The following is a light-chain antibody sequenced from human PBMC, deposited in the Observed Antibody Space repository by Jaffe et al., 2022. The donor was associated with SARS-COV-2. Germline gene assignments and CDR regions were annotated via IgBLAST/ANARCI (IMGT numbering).Light chain of an antibody. CDR2: AAS. CDR3: QQLNTYPWT. CDR1: QGISSS. V-gene: IGKV1-9*01. Sequence: DIQLTQSPSFLSASVGDRVTLTCRASQGISSSLAWYQQVPGKAPKLLIYAASTLQSGVPSRFSGSGSGTEFTLTISSLQPEDFATYYCQQLNTYPWTFGQGTEVEIQ. J-gene: IGKJ1*01.